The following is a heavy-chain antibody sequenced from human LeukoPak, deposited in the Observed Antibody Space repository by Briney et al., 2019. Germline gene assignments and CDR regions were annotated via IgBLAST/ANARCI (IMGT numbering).Heavy chain of an antibody. CDR2: VSGSGNTI. D-gene: IGHD3-22*01. CDR3: ARGPDYYYDSSGSFDY. V-gene: IGHV3-11*01. CDR1: GFSFSGHY. Sequence: GGSLRLSCAASGFSFSGHYMAWIRQAPGKGLEWVSYVSGSGNTIYHADSVKGRFTISRDTAKTSVHLQMNSLRVDDTAVYYCARGPDYYYDSSGSFDYWGQGTLVTVSS. J-gene: IGHJ4*02.